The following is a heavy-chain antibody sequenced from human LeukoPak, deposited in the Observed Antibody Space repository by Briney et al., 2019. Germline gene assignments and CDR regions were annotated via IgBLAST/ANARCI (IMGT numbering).Heavy chain of an antibody. J-gene: IGHJ6*02. CDR2: IIPIFGTA. CDR1: GGTFSSYA. CDR3: AGGRDGYNSMVFGYYYYYGMDV. D-gene: IGHD5-24*01. Sequence: GASVKVSCKASGGTFSSYAISWVRQAPGQGLEWMGGIIPIFGTANYAQKFQGRVTITADESTSTAYMELSSLRSEDTAVYYCAGGRDGYNSMVFGYYYYYGMDVWGQGTTVTVSS. V-gene: IGHV1-69*13.